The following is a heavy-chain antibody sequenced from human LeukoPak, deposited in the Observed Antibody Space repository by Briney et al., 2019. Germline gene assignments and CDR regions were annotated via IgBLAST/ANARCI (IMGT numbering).Heavy chain of an antibody. Sequence: GGTLRLSCAASGFTFSSYGMSWVRQAPGKGLEWVSAISGSGSSTYYADSVKGRFTISRDNSKNTLYLQMSSLRAEDTAVYYCAKGNGDYDVDWGQGTLVTVSS. CDR2: ISGSGSST. J-gene: IGHJ4*02. CDR1: GFTFSSYG. V-gene: IGHV3-23*01. D-gene: IGHD4-17*01. CDR3: AKGNGDYDVD.